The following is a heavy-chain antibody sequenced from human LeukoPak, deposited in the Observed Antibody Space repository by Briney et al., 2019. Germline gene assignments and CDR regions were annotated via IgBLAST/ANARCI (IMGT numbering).Heavy chain of an antibody. Sequence: GGSLRLSCAASGXTFSNYAMNWVRQAPGKGLEWVSGIGGSGISTYYADSVKGRFTISRDNSKNTLYVQMNSLRAEDTAIYYCAKASGYCSSTKCLIFDYWGQGTLVTVSS. CDR1: GXTFSNYA. J-gene: IGHJ4*02. CDR2: IGGSGIST. D-gene: IGHD2-2*01. V-gene: IGHV3-23*01. CDR3: AKASGYCSSTKCLIFDY.